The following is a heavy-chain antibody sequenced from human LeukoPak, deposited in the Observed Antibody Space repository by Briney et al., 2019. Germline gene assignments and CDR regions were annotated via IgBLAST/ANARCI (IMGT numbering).Heavy chain of an antibody. CDR2: INSDGSST. V-gene: IGHV3-74*01. CDR3: ARDGSVAGPDY. J-gene: IGHJ4*02. Sequence: GGSLRLSCAASGFTFSSYWMQWVRQAPGKGLVWVSRINSDGSSTSYADSVKGRFTISRDNAKNTLYLQMNSLRAEDTAVYYCARDGSVAGPDYWGQGTLVTVSS. CDR1: GFTFSSYW. D-gene: IGHD6-19*01.